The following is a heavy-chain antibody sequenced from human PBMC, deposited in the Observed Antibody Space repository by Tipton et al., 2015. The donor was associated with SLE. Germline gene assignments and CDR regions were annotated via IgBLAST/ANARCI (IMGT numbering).Heavy chain of an antibody. V-gene: IGHV4-34*01. J-gene: IGHJ4*02. CDR1: GGSFSGYY. Sequence: TLSLTCAVYGGSFSGYYWSWIRQPPGKGLEWIGEINHSGSTNYNPSLKSRVTISVDTSKNQFSLKLSSVTAADTALYYCARIPLQQLVPNFDYWGQGTLVTVSS. CDR2: INHSGST. D-gene: IGHD6-13*01. CDR3: ARIPLQQLVPNFDY.